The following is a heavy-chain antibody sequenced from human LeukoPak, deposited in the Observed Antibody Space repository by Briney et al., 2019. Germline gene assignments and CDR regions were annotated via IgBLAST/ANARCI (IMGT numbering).Heavy chain of an antibody. CDR3: ARGGSYYYFDY. CDR2: IIPILGIA. J-gene: IGHJ4*02. V-gene: IGHV1-69*04. D-gene: IGHD1-26*01. Sequence: SVKVSCKASGGTFSSYAISWVRQALGQGLEWMGRIIPILGIANYAQKFQGRVTITADKSTSTAYMELSSLRSEDTAVYYCARGGSYYYFDYWGQGTLVTVSS. CDR1: GGTFSSYA.